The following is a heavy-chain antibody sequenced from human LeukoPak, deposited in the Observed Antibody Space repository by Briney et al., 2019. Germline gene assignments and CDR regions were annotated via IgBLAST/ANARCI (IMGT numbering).Heavy chain of an antibody. J-gene: IGHJ3*02. CDR1: GYSFTSYG. Sequence: ESLRISCKGPGYSFTSYGITWVRQMPGKGLEWSGRIDPRYSYTNYSPSFQGHVTISADKSISTAYLQWSGLKASDTAMYYCARRDGFGAIDFAFDIWGQGTMVTVSS. V-gene: IGHV5-10-1*01. CDR2: IDPRYSYT. CDR3: ARRDGFGAIDFAFDI. D-gene: IGHD3-10*01.